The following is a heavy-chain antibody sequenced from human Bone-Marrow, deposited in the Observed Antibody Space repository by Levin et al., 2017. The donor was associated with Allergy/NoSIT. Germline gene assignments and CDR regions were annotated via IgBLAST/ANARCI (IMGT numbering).Heavy chain of an antibody. CDR3: AKFYSYGVES. J-gene: IGHJ5*01. CDR2: IAVTSDST. V-gene: IGHV1-69*13. D-gene: IGHD3-16*02. CDR1: GGSFSSFL. Sequence: SVKVSCKASGGSFSSFLLNWVRLAPGQGLEWMGAIAVTSDSTFHAQKFVDRVTLSADPGTNIAYLEVGILTSEDTAVYYCAKFYSYGVESWGHGTLITVSS.